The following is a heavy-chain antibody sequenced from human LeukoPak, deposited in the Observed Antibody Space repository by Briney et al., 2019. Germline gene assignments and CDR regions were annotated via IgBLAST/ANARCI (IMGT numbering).Heavy chain of an antibody. CDR1: GYTFTSYD. CDR2: MNPNSGNT. Sequence: ASVKVSCKASGYTFTSYDINWVRQATGQGLEWMGWMNPNSGNTGYAQKFQGRVTMTRNTSVSTAYMELSSLRSEDTAVYYCARSSPWGYYDSSGYYFDYWGQGTLVTVSS. D-gene: IGHD3-22*01. CDR3: ARSSPWGYYDSSGYYFDY. V-gene: IGHV1-8*01. J-gene: IGHJ4*02.